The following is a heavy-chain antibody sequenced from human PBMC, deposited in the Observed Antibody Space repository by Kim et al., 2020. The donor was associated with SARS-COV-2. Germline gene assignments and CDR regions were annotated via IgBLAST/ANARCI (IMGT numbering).Heavy chain of an antibody. J-gene: IGHJ6*02. D-gene: IGHD6-13*01. CDR2: IIPIFGTA. CDR1: GGTFSSYA. Sequence: SVKVSCKASGGTFSSYAISWVRQAPGQGLEWMGGIIPIFGTANYAQKFQGRVTITADESTSTAYMELSSLRSEDTAVYYCTSNLPGIAAASGLYGMNVWGQETTVTVSS. V-gene: IGHV1-69*13. CDR3: TSNLPGIAAASGLYGMNV.